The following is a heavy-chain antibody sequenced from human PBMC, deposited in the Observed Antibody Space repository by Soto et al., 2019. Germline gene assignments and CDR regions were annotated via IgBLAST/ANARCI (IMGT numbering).Heavy chain of an antibody. Sequence: TVSLSCTVSCGSISTSSYYWGWIRQPPGKGLEWIGSIYYSGTTYYNPSLKGRVTISVDTSKNQFSLKLTCVTAADTAVYYCARLEGGNDLWGQGTLVTV. CDR3: ARLEGGNDL. J-gene: IGHJ5*02. CDR1: CGSISTSSYY. CDR2: IYYSGTT. D-gene: IGHD1-26*01. V-gene: IGHV4-39*01.